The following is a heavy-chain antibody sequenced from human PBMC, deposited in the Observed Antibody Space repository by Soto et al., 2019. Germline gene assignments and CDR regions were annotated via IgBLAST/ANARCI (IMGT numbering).Heavy chain of an antibody. CDR3: AREFRAMALDY. CDR1: GFTFSNYD. CDR2: IGTAGDT. D-gene: IGHD5-18*01. J-gene: IGHJ4*02. V-gene: IGHV3-13*01. Sequence: GGSLRLSCAASGFTFSNYDMHWVRQVTGKGLEWISSIGTAGDTYYADSVKGRFTISRDNSKNTLYLQMNSLRAEDTAVYYCAREFRAMALDYWGQGTLVTVSS.